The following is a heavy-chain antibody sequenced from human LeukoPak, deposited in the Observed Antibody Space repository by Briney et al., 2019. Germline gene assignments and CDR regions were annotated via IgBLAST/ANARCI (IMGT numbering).Heavy chain of an antibody. CDR1: GFTFSTYA. J-gene: IGHJ1*01. CDR3: AMRIRRWSATTPIGEVQH. V-gene: IGHV3-23*01. Sequence: PGGSLRLSCAASGFTFSTYAMSWVRQAPGKGLEWVSTVSTSGRSTYYADSVKGRFTVSRDNSKNTLYLQMNSLRAEDTAVYYCAMRIRRWSATTPIGEVQHWGQGTLVTVSS. CDR2: VSTSGRST. D-gene: IGHD5-24*01.